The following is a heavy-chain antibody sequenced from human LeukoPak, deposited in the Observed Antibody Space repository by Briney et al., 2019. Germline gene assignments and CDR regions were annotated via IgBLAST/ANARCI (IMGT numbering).Heavy chain of an antibody. CDR3: ARETYYYDSSGYSLYYYYYMDV. CDR1: GYSISSGYY. Sequence: PSETLSLTCTVSGYSISSGYYWGWIRQPPGKGLEWIGSIYHSGSTYYNPSLKSRVTISVDTSKNQFSLKLSSVTAADTAVYYCARETYYYDSSGYSLYYYYYMDVWGKGTTVTVSS. V-gene: IGHV4-38-2*02. D-gene: IGHD3-22*01. CDR2: IYHSGST. J-gene: IGHJ6*03.